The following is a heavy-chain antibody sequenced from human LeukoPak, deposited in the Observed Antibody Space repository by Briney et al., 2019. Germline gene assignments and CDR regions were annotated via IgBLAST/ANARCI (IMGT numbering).Heavy chain of an antibody. CDR3: AREIAAAGTFDY. Sequence: SETLSLTCTVSGGSISSYYWSWIRQPPGKGLEWIGYIYYSGSTNYNPSLKSRVTISVDTSKNQFSLKLSSVTAADTAVYYRAREIAAAGTFDYWGQGTLVTVSS. D-gene: IGHD6-13*01. V-gene: IGHV4-59*01. CDR2: IYYSGST. CDR1: GGSISSYY. J-gene: IGHJ4*02.